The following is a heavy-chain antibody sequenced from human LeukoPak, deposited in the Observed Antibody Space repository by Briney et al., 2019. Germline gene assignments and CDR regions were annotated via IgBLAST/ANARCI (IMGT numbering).Heavy chain of an antibody. D-gene: IGHD3-22*01. CDR1: GFTFSSYA. CDR3: AKDFAHSYYDSSGYIPNDY. V-gene: IGHV3-30-3*01. J-gene: IGHJ4*02. CDR2: ISYDGSNK. Sequence: GGSLRLSCAASGFTFSSYAMHWVRQAPGKGLEWVAVISYDGSNKYYADSVKGRFTISRDNSKNTLYLQMNSLRAEDTAVYYCAKDFAHSYYDSSGYIPNDYWGQGTLVTVSS.